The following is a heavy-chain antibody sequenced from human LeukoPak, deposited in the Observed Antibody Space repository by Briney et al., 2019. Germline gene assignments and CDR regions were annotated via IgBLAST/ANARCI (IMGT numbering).Heavy chain of an antibody. CDR3: ARDKEGGHINFDY. V-gene: IGHV3-11*05. Sequence: KSGGSLRLSCAGSGFTFSDYYMKWIRQAPGKGLEWVSYISSTSIYTNYADSVKGRFTISRDNAKNSLYLQMNSLRAEDTAVYFCARDKEGGHINFDYWGQGTLVTVSS. J-gene: IGHJ4*02. CDR1: GFTFSDYY. CDR2: ISSTSIYT. D-gene: IGHD2-15*01.